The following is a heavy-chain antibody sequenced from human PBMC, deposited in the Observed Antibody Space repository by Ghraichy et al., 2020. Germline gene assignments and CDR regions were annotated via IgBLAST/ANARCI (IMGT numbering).Heavy chain of an antibody. CDR3: ARNLRRADYYNYGMDV. CDR1: GFTFSDHY. D-gene: IGHD3-9*01. V-gene: IGHV3-72*01. Sequence: GGSLRLSCAASGFTFSDHYMDWVRQAPGKGLEWVGRIKNKANSYITEYAASVNGRFTISRDDSKNSLYLQMNSLKTEDTAVYYCARNLRRADYYNYGMDVWGQGTTVTVSS. J-gene: IGHJ6*02. CDR2: IKNKANSYIT.